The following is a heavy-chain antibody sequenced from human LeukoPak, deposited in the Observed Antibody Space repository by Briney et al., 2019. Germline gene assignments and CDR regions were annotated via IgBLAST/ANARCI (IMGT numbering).Heavy chain of an antibody. CDR3: AKDADTGGRTTFDY. CDR1: GFTFSSYA. V-gene: IGHV3-23*01. Sequence: GGSLRLSCAASGFTFSSYAMSWVRQAPGKGLEWVSTISGSGGGTYYADSVKGRFTISRDNPKNTLYLQMNSLRAEDTAVYYCAKDADTGGRTTFDYWGQGTLVTVSS. J-gene: IGHJ4*02. D-gene: IGHD2-8*02. CDR2: ISGSGGGT.